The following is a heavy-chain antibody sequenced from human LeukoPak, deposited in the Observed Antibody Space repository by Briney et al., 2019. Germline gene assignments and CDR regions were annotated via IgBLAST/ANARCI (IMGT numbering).Heavy chain of an antibody. CDR2: ISGTGGST. J-gene: IGHJ5*02. Sequence: GGSLRLSCAASGFTFSTYAMTWVRQAPGKGLEWVSLISGTGGSTYYADSEKGRFTISRDNSKNTLYLQMNSLRAEDTAVYYCAKDYEPLVGVHRWGDWFDPWGQGTLVTVSS. D-gene: IGHD1-26*01. V-gene: IGHV3-23*01. CDR1: GFTFSTYA. CDR3: AKDYEPLVGVHRWGDWFDP.